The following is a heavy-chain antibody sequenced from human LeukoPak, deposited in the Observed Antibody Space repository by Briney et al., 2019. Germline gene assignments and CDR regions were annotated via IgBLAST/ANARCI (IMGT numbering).Heavy chain of an antibody. CDR3: ARLRFLEWFHDY. D-gene: IGHD3-3*01. CDR1: GYSISSGYY. Sequence: SETLSLTCTVSGYSISSGYYWSWIRQPPGKGLEWIGYIYYSGSTNYNPSLKSRVTISVDTSKNQFSLKLSSVTAADTAVYYCARLRFLEWFHDYWGQGTLVTVSS. J-gene: IGHJ4*02. V-gene: IGHV4-61*01. CDR2: IYYSGST.